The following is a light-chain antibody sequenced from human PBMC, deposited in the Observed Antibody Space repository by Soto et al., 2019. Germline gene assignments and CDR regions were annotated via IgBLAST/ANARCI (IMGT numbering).Light chain of an antibody. Sequence: QSVLTQPPSVSGAPGQRVTISCTGRSSNIGAGFDVQWYQQLPRTAPKLLIYGNSNRPSGVPDRFSGSKSGTSASLAITGLQAEDEADYYCQSYDSSLSTGVFGGGTKLTVL. V-gene: IGLV1-40*01. CDR1: SSNIGAGFD. J-gene: IGLJ3*02. CDR2: GNS. CDR3: QSYDSSLSTGV.